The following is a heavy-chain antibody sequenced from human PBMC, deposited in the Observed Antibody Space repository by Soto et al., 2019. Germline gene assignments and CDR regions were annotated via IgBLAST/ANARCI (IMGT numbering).Heavy chain of an antibody. J-gene: IGHJ2*01. Sequence: GGSLRLSCAASGFTFSNYAIYWGREAPGTGLEFVSTSSGSGAITYYADSVKGRFSISRDNFKNTVYLQLGSLAMEDMAVYFCARDRFYDTSGFYFNWYFDLWGRGTLVTVSS. CDR3: ARDRFYDTSGFYFNWYFDL. CDR2: SSGSGAIT. CDR1: GFTFSNYA. V-gene: IGHV3-64*02. D-gene: IGHD3-22*01.